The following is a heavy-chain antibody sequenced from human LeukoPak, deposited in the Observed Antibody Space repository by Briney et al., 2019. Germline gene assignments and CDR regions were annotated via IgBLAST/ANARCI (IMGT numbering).Heavy chain of an antibody. Sequence: PGGSLRLSCAASGFRFNTYWMSWVRQAPGKGLEWVANIKQDGNEKYYADSVKGRFTISRDNAKNTLYLQMNSLRAEDTAVYYCARGPILDAIAAAGTSWFDPWGQGTLVTVSS. CDR3: ARGPILDAIAAAGTSWFDP. V-gene: IGHV3-7*01. J-gene: IGHJ5*02. D-gene: IGHD6-13*01. CDR2: IKQDGNEK. CDR1: GFRFNTYW.